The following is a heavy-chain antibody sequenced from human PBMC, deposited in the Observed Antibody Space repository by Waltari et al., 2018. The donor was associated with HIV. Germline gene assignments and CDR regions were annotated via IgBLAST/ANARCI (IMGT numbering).Heavy chain of an antibody. V-gene: IGHV3-21*01. CDR1: GFSFSYYS. CDR3: VRGGEGTYGDY. Sequence: DVQLVESGGGLVKPGGSLRLACAGSGFSFSYYSMNWVRQAPGMGLEVVSSISRDSRYIYYADSVKGRFTISRDNARNSLFLQMNSLRADDTAVYYCVRGGEGTYGDYWGQGTLVTVSS. CDR2: ISRDSRYI. J-gene: IGHJ4*02. D-gene: IGHD3-16*01.